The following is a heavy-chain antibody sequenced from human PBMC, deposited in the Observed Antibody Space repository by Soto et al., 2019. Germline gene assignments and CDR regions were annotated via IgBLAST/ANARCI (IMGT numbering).Heavy chain of an antibody. J-gene: IGHJ4*02. D-gene: IGHD3-22*01. Sequence: GGSLRLSCVASGFTFSTYSMSWVRQAPGKGLEWVSVISGGNGGTYYADSVKGRFTVSRDNSKNTLYLQMNSLRAEDTAVYYCAKRRNYESSHFTDFDYWGPGTLLSVST. V-gene: IGHV3-23*01. CDR1: GFTFSTYS. CDR3: AKRRNYESSHFTDFDY. CDR2: ISGGNGGT.